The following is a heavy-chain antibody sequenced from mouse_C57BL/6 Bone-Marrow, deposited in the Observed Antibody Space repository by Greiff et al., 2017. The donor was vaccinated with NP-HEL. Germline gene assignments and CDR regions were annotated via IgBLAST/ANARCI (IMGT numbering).Heavy chain of an antibody. CDR3: ARNWEGDYYAMDY. CDR2: INPYNGDT. J-gene: IGHJ4*01. Sequence: EVMLVESGPELVKPGASVKISCKASGYSFTGYFMNWVKQSHGKSLEWIGRINPYNGDTFYNQKFKGKATLTVDKSSSTAHMELLSLTSEDFAVYYCARNWEGDYYAMDYWGQGTSVTVSS. D-gene: IGHD4-1*01. CDR1: GYSFTGYF. V-gene: IGHV1-37*01.